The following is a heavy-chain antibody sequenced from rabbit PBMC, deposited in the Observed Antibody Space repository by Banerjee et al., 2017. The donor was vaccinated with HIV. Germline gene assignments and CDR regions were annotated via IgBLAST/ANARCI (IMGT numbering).Heavy chain of an antibody. Sequence: QEQLVESGGGLVQPGASLTLTCRASGFSFSSGYDMCWVRQAPGKGLEWIACIYAGSSGTTSYASWAKGRFTISKTSSTTVTLQMTSLTAADTATYFCARDLAGVIGWNFNLWGPGTLVTVS. V-gene: IGHV1S45*01. CDR3: ARDLAGVIGWNFNL. J-gene: IGHJ4*01. CDR1: GFSFSSGYD. D-gene: IGHD4-1*01. CDR2: IYAGSSGTT.